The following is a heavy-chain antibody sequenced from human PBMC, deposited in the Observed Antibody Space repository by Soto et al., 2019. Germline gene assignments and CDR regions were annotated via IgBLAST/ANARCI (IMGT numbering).Heavy chain of an antibody. D-gene: IGHD2-15*01. Sequence: QVQLVESGGGVVQPGRSLRLSCEDSGFTFSSYGMHWVRQAPGKGLEWVTVISYDGSDKYYADSVKGRFTISRDNSKNTSDVSMNCLGGADTAVYYFTKDLKHCSGGSCHGMAFWGPG. CDR2: ISYDGSDK. J-gene: IGHJ6*02. CDR3: TKDLKHCSGGSCHGMAF. CDR1: GFTFSSYG. V-gene: IGHV3-30*18.